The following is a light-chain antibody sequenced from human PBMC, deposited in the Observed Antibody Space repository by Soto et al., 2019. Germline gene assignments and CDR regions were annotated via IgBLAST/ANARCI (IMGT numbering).Light chain of an antibody. CDR3: SSYAGNHVV. Sequence: QSALTQPPSASGSPGQSVTISCTGTSSDVGGYNYVSWYQQHPGKAPKLMIYEVSKRPSGVPDRFSGSKSGNTASLTVSGLQAEDEADYYCSSYAGNHVVFGGGTKVTVL. V-gene: IGLV2-8*01. J-gene: IGLJ2*01. CDR2: EVS. CDR1: SSDVGGYNY.